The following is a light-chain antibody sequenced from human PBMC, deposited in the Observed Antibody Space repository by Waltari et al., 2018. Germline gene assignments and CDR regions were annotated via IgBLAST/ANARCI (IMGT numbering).Light chain of an antibody. V-gene: IGKV4-1*01. CDR2: WAC. CDR3: QQYYTTPWT. CDR1: HIVLDTSNTKNY. Sequence: EIVMTQSPDSLAVSLGERATINCKSSHIVLDTSNTKNYLGCKQQKPGQLLKLRLYWACTRESGVHERVSARGAGTDFTLTISSLQAEEVAVYYYQQYYTTPWTFGQGTKVEVK. J-gene: IGKJ1*01.